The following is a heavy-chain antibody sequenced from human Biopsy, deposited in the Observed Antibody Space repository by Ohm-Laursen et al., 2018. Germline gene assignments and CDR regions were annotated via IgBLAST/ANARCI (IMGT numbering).Heavy chain of an antibody. J-gene: IGHJ3*01. Sequence: SSVKVSCKASVGTFSSFGISWVRQAPGQGLEWMGEINSMFGTTNYAQTFQGRVTITADESTSTAYMEASSLRSDDTAVYYCARDIMNPIGGLVARSDVFDVWGQGTMVTVSS. CDR3: ARDIMNPIGGLVARSDVFDV. D-gene: IGHD3-16*02. CDR1: VGTFSSFG. CDR2: INSMFGTT. V-gene: IGHV1-69*01.